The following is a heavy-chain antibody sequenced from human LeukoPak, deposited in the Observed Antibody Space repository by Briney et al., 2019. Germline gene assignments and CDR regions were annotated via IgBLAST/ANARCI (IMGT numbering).Heavy chain of an antibody. CDR1: GFTFSSFW. CDR3: ARSNYYDSSGYYYDSFDY. V-gene: IGHV3-7*03. Sequence: GGSLRLSCAASGFTFSSFWMIWVRQAPGKGLEWVANIKEDGSVKNYVDSVKGRFTISRDNAKNSLFLQMNSLRAEDTAVYYCARSNYYDSSGYYYDSFDYWGQGTLVTVSS. J-gene: IGHJ4*02. D-gene: IGHD3-22*01. CDR2: IKEDGSVK.